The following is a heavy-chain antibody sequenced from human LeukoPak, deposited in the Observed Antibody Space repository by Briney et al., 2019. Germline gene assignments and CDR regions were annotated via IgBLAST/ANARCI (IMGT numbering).Heavy chain of an antibody. CDR1: GLTLSINS. D-gene: IGHD3-10*01. Sequence: GGSLTLSCTVSGLTLSINSMSWVRQAPGKGLEWVSFIYSGGNTHYSDTVKGRFTISRDNSKNTLYLQMKSLRAEDTAVYYCAPPIPQHGSGSYYNALGYFQHWGQGTLVTVSS. J-gene: IGHJ1*01. CDR3: APPIPQHGSGSYYNALGYFQH. CDR2: IYSGGNT. V-gene: IGHV3-66*02.